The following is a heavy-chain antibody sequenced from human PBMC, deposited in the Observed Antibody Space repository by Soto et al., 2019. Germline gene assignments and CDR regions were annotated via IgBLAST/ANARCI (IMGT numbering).Heavy chain of an antibody. CDR1: GFSLINNGIC. CDR3: ARAQYYDILTGYSPLYYYYYMEV. V-gene: IGHV2-70*11. CDR2: IDWDDDK. J-gene: IGHJ6*03. D-gene: IGHD3-9*01. Sequence: SFPTLVNPKQTLTLTCTFSGFSLINNGICVSCILQPPGKALQCLARIDWDDDKYYSTSLKTRLTISKDTSKNQVVLTMTNMDPVDTATYYCARAQYYDILTGYSPLYYYYYMEVWGKGTTVTVSS.